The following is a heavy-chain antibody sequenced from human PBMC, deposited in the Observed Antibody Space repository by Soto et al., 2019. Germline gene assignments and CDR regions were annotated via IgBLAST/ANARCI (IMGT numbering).Heavy chain of an antibody. CDR3: ARDRPFAGIKIFAVVRPIMDV. D-gene: IGHD3-3*01. J-gene: IGHJ6*02. CDR1: GYTFTSYG. Sequence: ASVKVSCKASGYTFTSYGISWVRQAPGQGLEWMGWISAYNGNTNYAQKLQGRVTMTTDTSTSTAYMELRSLRSDDTAVYYCARDRPFAGIKIFAVVRPIMDVWGQGTTVTVSS. CDR2: ISAYNGNT. V-gene: IGHV1-18*04.